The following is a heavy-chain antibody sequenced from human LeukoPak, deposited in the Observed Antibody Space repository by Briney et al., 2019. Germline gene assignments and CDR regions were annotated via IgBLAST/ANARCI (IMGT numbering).Heavy chain of an antibody. CDR3: ARVSEGYCSSTSCSNFDY. J-gene: IGHJ4*02. D-gene: IGHD2-2*01. CDR2: TNHSGST. V-gene: IGHV4-34*01. CDR1: GGSFSGYY. Sequence: PSETLSLTCAVYGGSFSGYYWSWIRQPPGKGLEWIGETNHSGSTNYNPSLKSRVTISVDTSKNQFSLKLSSVTAADTAVYYCARVSEGYCSSTSCSNFDYWGQGTLVTVSS.